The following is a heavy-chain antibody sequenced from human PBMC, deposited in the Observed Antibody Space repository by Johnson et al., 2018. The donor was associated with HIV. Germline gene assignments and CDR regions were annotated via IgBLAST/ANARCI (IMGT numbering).Heavy chain of an antibody. CDR1: GFTFDDYA. CDR2: ISCNSGSI. J-gene: IGHJ3*02. CDR3: AKAYDSSGYYYVPDAFDI. Sequence: VQLVESGGGLVQPGRSLRLSCAASGFTFDDYAMHWVRQAPGKGLEWVSGISCNSGSIGYADSVKGRFTISRDNAKNSLYLQMNSLRAEDTALYYCAKAYDSSGYYYVPDAFDIWGPGTMVTGSS. V-gene: IGHV3-9*01. D-gene: IGHD3-22*01.